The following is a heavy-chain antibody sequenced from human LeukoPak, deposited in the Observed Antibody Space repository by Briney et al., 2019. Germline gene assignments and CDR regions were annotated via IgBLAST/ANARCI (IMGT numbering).Heavy chain of an antibody. D-gene: IGHD6-19*01. V-gene: IGHV1-46*01. CDR3: ARASLGSGWYPTFDY. CDR1: GYTFTSYY. CDR2: INPSGGST. Sequence: ASVEVSCKASGYTFTSYYMHWVRQAPGQGLEWMGIINPSGGSTSYAQKFQGRVTMTRDTSTSTVYMELSSLRSEDTAVYYCARASLGSGWYPTFDYWGQGTQVTVSS. J-gene: IGHJ4*02.